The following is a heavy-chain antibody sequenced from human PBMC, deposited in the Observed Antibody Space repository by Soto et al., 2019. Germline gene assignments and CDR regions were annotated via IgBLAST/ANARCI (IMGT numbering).Heavy chain of an antibody. CDR2: IYYSGST. CDR3: ARSLRESSYYDFWSGYYTPGY. J-gene: IGHJ4*02. CDR1: GGSISSYY. Sequence: SETLSLTCTVSGGSISSYYWSWIRQPPGKGLEWIGYIYYSGSTNYNPSLKSRVTISVDTSKNQFSLKLSSVTAADTAVYYCARSLRESSYYDFWSGYYTPGYWGQGTLGTVS. V-gene: IGHV4-59*01. D-gene: IGHD3-3*01.